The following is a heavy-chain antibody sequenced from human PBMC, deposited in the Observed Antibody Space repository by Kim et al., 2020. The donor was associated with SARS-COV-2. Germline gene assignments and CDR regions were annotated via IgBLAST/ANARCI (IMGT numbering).Heavy chain of an antibody. V-gene: IGHV3-30*02. CDR3: AKDNKGSYYYGMDV. D-gene: IGHD6-6*01. J-gene: IGHJ6*02. Sequence: ADSVKGRCTISRDKSKNTLYLQMNSLRAEDTAVYYCAKDNKGSYYYGMDVWGQGTTVTVSS.